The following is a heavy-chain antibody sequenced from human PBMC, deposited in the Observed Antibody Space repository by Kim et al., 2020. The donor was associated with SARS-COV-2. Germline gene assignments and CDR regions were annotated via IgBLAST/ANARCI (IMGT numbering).Heavy chain of an antibody. CDR3: ARENQYDSSGNHFDY. V-gene: IGHV3-48*03. CDR1: GFIFSSYQ. D-gene: IGHD3-22*01. Sequence: GGSLRLSCAASGFIFSSYQMNWVRQAPGKGLEWVSFISSSGALIYYADSVKGRFIISRDNAKNSLYLQMNSLRVEDTAVYYCARENQYDSSGNHFDYWGQGALVTVSS. J-gene: IGHJ4*02. CDR2: ISSSGALI.